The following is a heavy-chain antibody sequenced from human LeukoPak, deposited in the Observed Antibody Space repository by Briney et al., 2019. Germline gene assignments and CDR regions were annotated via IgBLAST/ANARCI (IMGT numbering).Heavy chain of an antibody. Sequence: ASVKVSCKASGYTFTGYYMHWVRQAPGQGLEWMGWINPNSGGTNYAQKFQGRVTMTRDTSISTAYMELSRLRSDDTAVYYCARDGSMRTYYYDSSGSQDQPWGQGTLVTVSS. D-gene: IGHD3-22*01. CDR3: ARDGSMRTYYYDSSGSQDQP. V-gene: IGHV1-2*02. CDR1: GYTFTGYY. CDR2: INPNSGGT. J-gene: IGHJ1*01.